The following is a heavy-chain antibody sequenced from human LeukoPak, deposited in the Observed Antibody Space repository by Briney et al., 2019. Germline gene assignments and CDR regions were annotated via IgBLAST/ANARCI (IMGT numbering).Heavy chain of an antibody. D-gene: IGHD5-18*01. J-gene: IGHJ6*03. V-gene: IGHV3-7*01. CDR2: IKQDGSEK. CDR3: ARQSGYSIYYYYYMDV. CDR1: GFTFSSYW. Sequence: GGSLRLSCAASGFTFSSYWMSWVRQAPGKGLEWVANIKQDGSEKYYADSVKGRFTISRDNAKNSLYLQMNSLRAEDTAVYYCARQSGYSIYYYYYMDVWGKGTTVTVSS.